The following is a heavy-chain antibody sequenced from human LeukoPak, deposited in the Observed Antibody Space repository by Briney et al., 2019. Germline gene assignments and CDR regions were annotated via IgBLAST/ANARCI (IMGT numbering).Heavy chain of an antibody. V-gene: IGHV3-53*01. CDR3: ARRGDGGRSFDY. CDR2: IYVDGRT. D-gene: IGHD4-23*01. CDR1: GFTVSTTY. Sequence: PGGSLRLSCAASGFTVSTTYMSWVRQAPGKGLEWVSLIYVDGRTYYADSVKGRFTISRDNSKNTLYLQMNSLRAEDTAVYYCARRGDGGRSFDYWGQGTLVTVSS. J-gene: IGHJ4*02.